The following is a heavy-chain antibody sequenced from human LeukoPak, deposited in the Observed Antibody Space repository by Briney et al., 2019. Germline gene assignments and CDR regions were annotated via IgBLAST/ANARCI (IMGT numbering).Heavy chain of an antibody. CDR2: INSQGIIT. J-gene: IGHJ4*02. CDR3: AKDKGYYGSGSYFYFDY. CDR1: GLTFSRYA. D-gene: IGHD3-10*01. Sequence: GGSLRLSCAASGLTFSRYAMHWVRQAPGKGLEYVSAINSQGIITYYEDSVKGRFTISRDNSKNTLYLQMNSLRAEDAAVYYCAKDKGYYGSGSYFYFDYWGQGTLVTVSS. V-gene: IGHV3-64*02.